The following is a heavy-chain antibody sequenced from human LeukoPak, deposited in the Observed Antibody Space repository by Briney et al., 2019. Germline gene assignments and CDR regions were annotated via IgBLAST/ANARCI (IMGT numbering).Heavy chain of an antibody. V-gene: IGHV4-38-2*02. D-gene: IGHD6-13*01. CDR1: GYSITSGYY. Sequence: PSETLSLTCTVSGYSITSGYYWGWIRQPPGKGLEWIGTVYYSSGTYYNPSLKSRASISVDTSRNQFSLKLTSVTDADTAVYYCASDENNISWFFYWGQGALVTVSS. CDR2: VYYSSGT. J-gene: IGHJ4*02. CDR3: ASDENNISWFFY.